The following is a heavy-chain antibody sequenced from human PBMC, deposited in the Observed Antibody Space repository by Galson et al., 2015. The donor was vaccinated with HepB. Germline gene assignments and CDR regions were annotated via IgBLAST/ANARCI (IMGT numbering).Heavy chain of an antibody. Sequence: SVKVSCKASGGTFSSYAISWVRQAPGQGLEWMGRIIPILGIANYAQKFQGRVTITADKSTSTAYMELSSLRSEDTAVYYCARVRVVPAATLYYYYYGMDVWGQGTTVTVSS. CDR1: GGTFSSYA. V-gene: IGHV1-69*04. J-gene: IGHJ6*02. D-gene: IGHD2-2*01. CDR3: ARVRVVPAATLYYYYYGMDV. CDR2: IIPILGIA.